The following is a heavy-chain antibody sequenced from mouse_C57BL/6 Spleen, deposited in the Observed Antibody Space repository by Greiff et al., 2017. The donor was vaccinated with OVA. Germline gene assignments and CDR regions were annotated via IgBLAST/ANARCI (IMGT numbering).Heavy chain of an antibody. J-gene: IGHJ2*01. CDR3: ARKDPLDY. CDR2: IDPSDGNT. V-gene: IGHV1-50*01. CDR1: GYTFTSYW. Sequence: QVQLQQPGAELVKPGASVKLSCKASGYTFTSYWMQWVKQRPGQGLEWIGEIDPSDGNTYYNQKFKGKATLTADTSSSTAYMQLSSLTSEDSAVYYSARKDPLDYWGQGTTLTVSS.